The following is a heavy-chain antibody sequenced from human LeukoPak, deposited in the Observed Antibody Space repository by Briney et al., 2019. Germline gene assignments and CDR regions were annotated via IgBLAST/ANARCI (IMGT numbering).Heavy chain of an antibody. CDR2: ISGSNGNT. Sequence: ASVKVSCKASGYTFTSYGISWVRQAPGQGLEWMGWISGSNGNTNYAQKLQGRVTMTRDTSISTGYMELSSLRSDDTAVYYCARDGAAAGLDPWGQGTLVTVSS. J-gene: IGHJ5*02. D-gene: IGHD6-13*01. CDR3: ARDGAAAGLDP. V-gene: IGHV1-18*01. CDR1: GYTFTSYG.